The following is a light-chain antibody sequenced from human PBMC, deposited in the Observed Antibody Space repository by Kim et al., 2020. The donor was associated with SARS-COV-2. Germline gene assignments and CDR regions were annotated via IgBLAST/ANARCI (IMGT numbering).Light chain of an antibody. V-gene: IGLV3-1*01. CDR2: QDT. Sequence: SYELTQPPSVSVSPGQTASITCSGDKLGNKYANWYQQKPGLSPVLVICQDTKRPSGIPERFSGSNSGNTATLTISGAQSLDEADYYCQAWDISTGWVFGG. CDR1: KLGNKY. J-gene: IGLJ3*02. CDR3: QAWDISTGWV.